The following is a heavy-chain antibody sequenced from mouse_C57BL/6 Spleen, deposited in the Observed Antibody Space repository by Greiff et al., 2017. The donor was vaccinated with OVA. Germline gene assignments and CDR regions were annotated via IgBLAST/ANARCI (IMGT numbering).Heavy chain of an antibody. CDR1: GYTFTDYY. CDR2: INPNNGGT. CDR3: ARDGYDGRRYFDV. D-gene: IGHD2-2*01. J-gene: IGHJ1*03. Sequence: EVQLQQSGPELVKPGASVKISCKASGYTFTDYYMNWVKQSHGKSLEWIGDINPNNGGTSYNQKFKGKATLTVDKSSSTAYMELRSLTSEDSAVYYCARDGYDGRRYFDVWGTGTTVTVSA. V-gene: IGHV1-26*01.